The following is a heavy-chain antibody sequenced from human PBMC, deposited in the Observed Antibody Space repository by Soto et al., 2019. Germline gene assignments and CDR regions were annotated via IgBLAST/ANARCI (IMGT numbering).Heavy chain of an antibody. CDR2: IIPIFGTA. J-gene: IGHJ4*02. D-gene: IGHD5-12*01. CDR3: ASNIVATIPDFDY. Sequence: GASVKVSCKASGGTFSSYAISWVRQAPGQGLEWMGGIIPIFGTANYAQKFQGRVTITADKSTSTAYMELSSLRSEDTAVYYCASNIVATIPDFDYWGQGTLVTVSS. CDR1: GGTFSSYA. V-gene: IGHV1-69*06.